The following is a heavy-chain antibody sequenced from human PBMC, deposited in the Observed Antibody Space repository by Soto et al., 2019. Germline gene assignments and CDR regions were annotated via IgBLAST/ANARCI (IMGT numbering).Heavy chain of an antibody. D-gene: IGHD6-19*01. V-gene: IGHV1-2*04. J-gene: IGHJ4*02. Sequence: ASVKVSCKASGYTFTGYYMHWVRQAPGQGLEWMGWINPNSGGTNYAQKFQGWVTMTRDTSISTAYMELSRLRSDDTAVYYCARGVAVAGTAGLDYWGQGTLVTVSS. CDR3: ARGVAVAGTAGLDY. CDR2: INPNSGGT. CDR1: GYTFTGYY.